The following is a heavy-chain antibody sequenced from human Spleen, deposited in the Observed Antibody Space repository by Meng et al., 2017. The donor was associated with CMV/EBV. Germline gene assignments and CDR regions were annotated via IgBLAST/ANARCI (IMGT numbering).Heavy chain of an antibody. CDR1: GFTFSGSA. CDR3: ISAYDFSPYAFDM. J-gene: IGHJ3*02. CDR2: IRSKANSYAT. V-gene: IGHV3-73*01. Sequence: GESLKISCAASGFTFSGSAMHWVRQASGKGLEWVGRIRSKANSYATAYAASVKGRFTISRDDSKNTAYLQMNSLKTDDTAVYYCISAYDFSPYAFDMWGPGTLVTVSS. D-gene: IGHD3-3*01.